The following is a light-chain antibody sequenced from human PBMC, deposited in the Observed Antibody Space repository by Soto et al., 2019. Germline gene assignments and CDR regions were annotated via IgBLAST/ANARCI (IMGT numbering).Light chain of an antibody. J-gene: IGLJ1*01. V-gene: IGLV2-14*01. CDR3: GSYTSSSNYV. CDR2: EVS. CDR1: IHYDF. Sequence: QSALTQPASVSGSPGQSITISCTGYIHYDFVSWYQQHPGTAPKLVIYEVSNRPSGTSDRFSGSKSGHTASLTISGLQTEDEAVNYCGSYTSSSNYVFGTGTKVTV.